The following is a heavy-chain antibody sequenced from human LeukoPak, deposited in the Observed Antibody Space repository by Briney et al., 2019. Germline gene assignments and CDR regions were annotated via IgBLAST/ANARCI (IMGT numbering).Heavy chain of an antibody. D-gene: IGHD6-19*01. J-gene: IGHJ1*01. V-gene: IGHV4-34*01. Sequence: SETLSLTCAVYGGSFSGYYWSWIRQPPGKGLEWIGEINHSGSTNYNPSLKSRVTISVDTSKNQFSLKLSSVTAADTAVYYCARGTPVAEYFRHWGQGTLVTVSS. CDR1: GGSFSGYY. CDR2: INHSGST. CDR3: ARGTPVAEYFRH.